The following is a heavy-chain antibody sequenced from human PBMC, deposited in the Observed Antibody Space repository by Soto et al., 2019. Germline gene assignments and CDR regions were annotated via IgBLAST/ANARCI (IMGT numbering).Heavy chain of an antibody. Sequence: SETLSLTCTVSGGSISSYYWSWIRQPPGKGLEWIGYIYYSGSTNYNPSLKSRVTISVDTSKNQFSLKLSSVTAADTAVYYCARTHPLRAAAGTFHYYGMDVWGQGTTVTVSS. CDR3: ARTHPLRAAAGTFHYYGMDV. CDR1: GGSISSYY. V-gene: IGHV4-59*01. D-gene: IGHD6-13*01. CDR2: IYYSGST. J-gene: IGHJ6*02.